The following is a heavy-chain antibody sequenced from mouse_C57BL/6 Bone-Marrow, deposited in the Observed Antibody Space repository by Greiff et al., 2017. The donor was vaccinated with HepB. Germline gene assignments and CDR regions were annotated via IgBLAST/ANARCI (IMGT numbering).Heavy chain of an antibody. J-gene: IGHJ2*01. CDR2: ISDGGSYT. D-gene: IGHD3-3*01. CDR1: GFTFSSYA. CDR3: ARPENGGPYYFDY. Sequence: VQLKESGGGLVKPGGSLKLSCAASGFTFSSYAMSWVRQTPEKRLEWVATISDGGSYTYYPDNVKGRFTISRGNAKNNLYLQMSHRKSEDTAMYYCARPENGGPYYFDYWGQGTTLTVSS. V-gene: IGHV5-4*01.